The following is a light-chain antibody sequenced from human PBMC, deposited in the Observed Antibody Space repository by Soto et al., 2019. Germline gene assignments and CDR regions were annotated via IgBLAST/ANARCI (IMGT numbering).Light chain of an antibody. CDR2: GHN. Sequence: QSVLTQPPSVSGAPGQRVTISCTGSSSNIGAGYDVHWYQQLPGTAPKLLIHGHNNRPSGFPDRFSGSKSGTSASLAITGLQAEDEADYYCQSYDSSLSGYVFGTGTKVTVL. CDR1: SSNIGAGYD. CDR3: QSYDSSLSGYV. V-gene: IGLV1-40*01. J-gene: IGLJ1*01.